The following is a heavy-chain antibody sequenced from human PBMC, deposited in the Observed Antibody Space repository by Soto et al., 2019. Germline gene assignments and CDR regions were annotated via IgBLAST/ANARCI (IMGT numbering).Heavy chain of an antibody. CDR2: IISIFGTA. CDR3: AAAREVRYYYYGMDV. Sequence: QVLLVQSGAEVKKPGSSVKVSCKASGGTFSSYAISWVRQAPGQGLEWMGGIISIFGTADYAQKFQGRVTITADESTSKAYMELSSLRSEDTAVYYCAAAREVRYYYYGMDVWGQGTTVTVSS. CDR1: GGTFSSYA. J-gene: IGHJ6*02. D-gene: IGHD1-26*01. V-gene: IGHV1-69*12.